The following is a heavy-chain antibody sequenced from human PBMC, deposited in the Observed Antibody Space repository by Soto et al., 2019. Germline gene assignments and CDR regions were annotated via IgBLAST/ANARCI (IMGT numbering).Heavy chain of an antibody. Sequence: SETLSLTCAVYGGSFSGYYWSWIRQPPGKGLEWIGYIYYIGSTNYNPSLKSRVTISVDTAKNQFSLKLTSVTAADTAVYYCARGIDIWGQGTMVTVSS. CDR2: IYYIGST. J-gene: IGHJ3*02. CDR3: ARGIDI. V-gene: IGHV4-59*12. CDR1: GGSFSGYY.